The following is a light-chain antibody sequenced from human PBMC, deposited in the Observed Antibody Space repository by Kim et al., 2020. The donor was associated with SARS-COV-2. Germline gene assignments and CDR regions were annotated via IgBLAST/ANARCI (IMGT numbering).Light chain of an antibody. CDR3: QSYNSSNLV. Sequence: GPTLPYSRTRCGRSIASNYVQWYPQRPGSSPTTVIYEDDQRPSGVPDRFSGSIDSSSNSASLTISGLKTEDEADYYCQSYNSSNLVFGGGTQLTVL. V-gene: IGLV6-57*01. CDR1: GRSIASNY. J-gene: IGLJ2*01. CDR2: EDD.